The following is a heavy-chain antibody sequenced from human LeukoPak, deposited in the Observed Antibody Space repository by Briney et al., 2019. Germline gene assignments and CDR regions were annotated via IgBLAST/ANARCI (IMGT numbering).Heavy chain of an antibody. J-gene: IGHJ6*03. CDR1: GGTFSSYA. D-gene: IGHD1-26*01. CDR3: ARSSGSYSLDYYYYMDV. CDR2: IIPIFGTA. Sequence: ASVKVSCKASGGTFSSYAISWVRQAPGQGLDWMGGIIPIFGTANYAQKFQGRVTITTDESTSTAYMELSSLRSEDTAVYYCARSSGSYSLDYYYYMDVWGKGTTVTVSS. V-gene: IGHV1-69*05.